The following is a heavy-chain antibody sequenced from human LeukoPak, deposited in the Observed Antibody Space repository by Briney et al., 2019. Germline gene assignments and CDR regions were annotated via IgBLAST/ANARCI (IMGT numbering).Heavy chain of an antibody. J-gene: IGHJ4*02. D-gene: IGHD3-22*01. V-gene: IGHV4-59*02. CDR2: IYFRGTT. Sequence: WESLSPTCTVSGGSVSSYYWSSVRQPPGNGMGWHGYIYFRGTTTNNPSLKSRVTISVDTSKNQFSLKLSSVTAADTAVYYCARGLGGNYYDSSGFDYWGQGTLVTVSS. CDR1: GGSVSSYY. CDR3: ARGLGGNYYDSSGFDY.